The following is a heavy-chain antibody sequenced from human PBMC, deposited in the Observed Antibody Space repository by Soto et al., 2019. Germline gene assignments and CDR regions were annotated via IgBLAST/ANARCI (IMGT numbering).Heavy chain of an antibody. CDR3: ARVSGRGWYNWFDP. CDR2: IMPIFGTT. D-gene: IGHD6-19*01. CDR1: GGNFSSHG. V-gene: IGHV1-69*13. J-gene: IGHJ5*02. Sequence: ASVKVSCKASGGNFSSHGISWVRQAPGQGLEFMGGIMPIFGTTSYAQEFRGRVTITADEPTSTVYMELRSLRSEDTAVYYCARVSGRGWYNWFDPWGQGTPVTVSS.